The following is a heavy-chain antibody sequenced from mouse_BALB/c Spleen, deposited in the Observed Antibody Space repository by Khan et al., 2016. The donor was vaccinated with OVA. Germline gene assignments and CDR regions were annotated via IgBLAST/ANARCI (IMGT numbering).Heavy chain of an antibody. J-gene: IGHJ2*01. Sequence: QVQLKESGAELAKPGASVKMSCKASGYTFTTYWMHWVKQRPGQGLEWIGYINPTSGYTDYNEKFKDRATLSADRSSSTAYMQLSSLTSEDSAVYYCTIDRIDYGGQGTTLTVSS. V-gene: IGHV1-7*01. CDR1: GYTFTTYW. CDR2: INPTSGYT. CDR3: TIDRIDY.